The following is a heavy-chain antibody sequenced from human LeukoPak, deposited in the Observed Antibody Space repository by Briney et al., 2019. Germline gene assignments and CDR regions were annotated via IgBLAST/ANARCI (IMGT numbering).Heavy chain of an antibody. CDR2: INPNSGGT. CDR1: GYTFTGYY. V-gene: IGHV1-2*02. J-gene: IGHJ4*02. CDR3: ARDIDGTTDFDY. D-gene: IGHD1-7*01. Sequence: ASVTVSCKASGYTFTGYYMHWVRQAPGQGLEWMGWINPNSGGTNYAQKFQGRITMTRDTSISTAYMELSRLRSDDTAVYYCARDIDGTTDFDYWGQGTLVTVSS.